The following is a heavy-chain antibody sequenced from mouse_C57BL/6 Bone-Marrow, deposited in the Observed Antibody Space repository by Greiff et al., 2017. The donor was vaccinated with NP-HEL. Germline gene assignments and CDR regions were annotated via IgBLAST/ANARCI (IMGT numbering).Heavy chain of an antibody. CDR2: IWSGGST. D-gene: IGHD1-1*01. Sequence: QVQLKESGPGLVQPSQSLSITCTVSGFSLTSYGVHWVRQSPGKGLEWLGVIWSGGSTDYNAAFISRLSISKDNSKSQVFFKMNSLQADDTAIYYCARSGLYYYGSSPLYAMDYWGQGTSVTVSS. CDR3: ARSGLYYYGSSPLYAMDY. CDR1: GFSLTSYG. V-gene: IGHV2-2*01. J-gene: IGHJ4*01.